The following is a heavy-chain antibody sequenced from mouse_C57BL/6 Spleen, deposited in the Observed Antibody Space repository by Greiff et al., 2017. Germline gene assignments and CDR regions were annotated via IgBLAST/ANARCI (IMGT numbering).Heavy chain of an antibody. CDR3: AKDGSSSGYVDY. Sequence: QVQLKQSGAELARPGASVKMSCKASGYTFTSYTMHWVKQRPGQGLEWIGYINPSSGYTKYNQKFKDKATLTADKSSSTAYMQLSSLTSEDSAVYYCAKDGSSSGYVDYWGQGTTLTVSS. CDR2: INPSSGYT. CDR1: GYTFTSYT. V-gene: IGHV1-4*01. D-gene: IGHD1-1*01. J-gene: IGHJ2*01.